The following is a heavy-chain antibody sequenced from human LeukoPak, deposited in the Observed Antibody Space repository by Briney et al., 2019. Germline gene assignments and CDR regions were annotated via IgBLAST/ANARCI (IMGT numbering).Heavy chain of an antibody. Sequence: PSQTLSLTCTVSGGSVSSGSYYWSWIRQPPGKGLEWIGYIYYSGSTNYNPSLKSRVTISVDTSKNQFSLKLSSVTAADTAVYYCARDSYYDFWSGYHDAFDIWGQGTMVTVSS. J-gene: IGHJ3*02. D-gene: IGHD3-3*01. CDR1: GGSVSSGSYY. V-gene: IGHV4-61*01. CDR2: IYYSGST. CDR3: ARDSYYDFWSGYHDAFDI.